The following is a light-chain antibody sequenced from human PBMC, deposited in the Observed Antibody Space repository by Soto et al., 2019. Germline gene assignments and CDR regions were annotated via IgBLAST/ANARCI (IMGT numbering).Light chain of an antibody. CDR2: ETS. CDR3: QQRSNWQYT. J-gene: IGKJ2*01. Sequence: ELVLTQSPATLSLSPGERATLSCRASQSVSGYSAWYQQKPGQAPRLLIYETSNRATGIPARFSGSGSGTDFTLTISGLEPEDFAVYYCQQRSNWQYTFGLGTRLEIK. V-gene: IGKV3-11*01. CDR1: QSVSGY.